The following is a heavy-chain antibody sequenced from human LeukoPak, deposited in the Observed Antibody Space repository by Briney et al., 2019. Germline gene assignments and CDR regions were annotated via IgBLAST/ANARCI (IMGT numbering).Heavy chain of an antibody. Sequence: PGGSLRLSCAASGFTFSDYYMSWLRQAPGKGLEWVSYISSSGSTIYYADSVKGRFTISRDNAKNSLYLQMNSLRAEDTAVYYCARDHIVVVVAATYRYFDYWGQGTLVTVSS. J-gene: IGHJ4*02. CDR1: GFTFSDYY. CDR2: ISSSGSTI. CDR3: ARDHIVVVVAATYRYFDY. V-gene: IGHV3-11*01. D-gene: IGHD2-15*01.